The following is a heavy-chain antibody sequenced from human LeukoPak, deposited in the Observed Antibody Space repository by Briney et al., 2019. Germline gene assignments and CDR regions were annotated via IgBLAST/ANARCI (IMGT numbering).Heavy chain of an antibody. D-gene: IGHD4-17*01. V-gene: IGHV4-59*01. CDR2: IYYSGST. J-gene: IGHJ4*02. CDR1: GGSISSYY. Sequence: SETLSLTCIVSGGSISSYYWSWIRQPPGKGLEWIGFIYYSGSTNYNPSLKSRVTISVDTSKNQFSLKLSSVTAADTAVYYCATQSPTANYFDYWGQGTLVTVSS. CDR3: ATQSPTANYFDY.